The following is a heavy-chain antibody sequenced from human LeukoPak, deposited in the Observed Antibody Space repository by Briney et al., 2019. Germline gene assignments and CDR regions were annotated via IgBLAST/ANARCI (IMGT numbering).Heavy chain of an antibody. CDR2: INHSGST. Sequence: SETLSLTCAVYGGSFSGYYWSWIRQPPGKGLEWIGEINHSGSTNYNPSLKSRVTISVDTSKNQFSLKLSSVTAADTAVYYCAGRLTNWNDFDYWGQGTLVTVSS. CDR3: AGRLTNWNDFDY. V-gene: IGHV4-34*01. D-gene: IGHD1-1*01. J-gene: IGHJ4*02. CDR1: GGSFSGYY.